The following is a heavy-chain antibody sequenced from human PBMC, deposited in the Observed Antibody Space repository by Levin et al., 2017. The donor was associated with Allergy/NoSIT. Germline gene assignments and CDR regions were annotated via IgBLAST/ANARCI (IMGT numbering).Heavy chain of an antibody. J-gene: IGHJ4*02. V-gene: IGHV4-39*01. Sequence: KPSETLSLTCTVSGGSITSGSYYWGWIRQPPGTGLEWIGSIYYSGNTYYNPSLKSRVTISADTSENQFSLRLNSVTAADTAVYYCARLGFRGRRYCYPFDSWGQGTLVTVAS. CDR3: ARLGFRGRRYCYPFDS. CDR1: GGSITSGSYY. CDR2: IYYSGNT. D-gene: IGHD3-22*01.